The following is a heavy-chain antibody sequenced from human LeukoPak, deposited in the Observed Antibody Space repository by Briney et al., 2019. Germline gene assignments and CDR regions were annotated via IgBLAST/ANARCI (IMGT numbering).Heavy chain of an antibody. CDR3: AKDRVESAMWYGGFDY. CDR2: IRYDGTNK. CDR1: GFSFSNYG. J-gene: IGHJ4*02. V-gene: IGHV3-30*02. D-gene: IGHD3-16*01. Sequence: PGGSLRLSCAASGFSFSNYGMHWVRQAPGKGLEWVGLIRYDGTNKYYADFVKGRFTIFRDKSKNTLYLQMNSLRVEDTAVYSCAKDRVESAMWYGGFDYWGQGTLLTVSS.